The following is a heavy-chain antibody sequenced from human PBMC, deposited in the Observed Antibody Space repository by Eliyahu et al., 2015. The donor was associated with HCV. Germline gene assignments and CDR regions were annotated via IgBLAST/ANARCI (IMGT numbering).Heavy chain of an antibody. J-gene: IGHJ3*02. CDR3: ARSNVIRKVRGVPEALDI. V-gene: IGHV2-70*17. Sequence: QVTLRESGPALVKPTQTLTLTCTLSGFSLSTSGVCIYWIRQPPGKALEYLARIDWDDDKFYSTSLKTRLTISKDTYKNQVVLTMTNMDPVDTATYYCARSNVIRKVRGVPEALDIWGQGTKGHRLF. CDR2: IDWDDDK. CDR1: GFSLSTSGVC. D-gene: IGHD3-10*01.